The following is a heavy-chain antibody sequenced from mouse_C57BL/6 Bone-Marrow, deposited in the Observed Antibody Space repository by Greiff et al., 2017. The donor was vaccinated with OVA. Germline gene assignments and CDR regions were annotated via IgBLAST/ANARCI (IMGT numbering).Heavy chain of an antibody. D-gene: IGHD3-2*02. CDR3: ASAAQGAWFAY. V-gene: IGHV2-6*01. CDR1: GFSLTSYG. CDR2: IWGVGST. J-gene: IGHJ3*01. Sequence: VKLMESGPGLVAPSQSLSITCTVSGFSLTSYGVDWVRQSPGKGLEWLGVIWGVGSTNYNSALKSRLSISKDNSKSQVFLKMNSLQTDDTAMYYCASAAQGAWFAYWGQGTLVTVSA.